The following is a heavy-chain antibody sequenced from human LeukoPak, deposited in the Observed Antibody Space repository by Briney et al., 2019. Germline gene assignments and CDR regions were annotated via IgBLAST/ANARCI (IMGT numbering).Heavy chain of an antibody. D-gene: IGHD3-22*01. J-gene: IGHJ4*02. CDR2: IFHTGST. CDR1: GDSISNSNW. Sequence: PSETLSLTCAVSGDSISNSNWWSWVRQPPGKGLEWIGYIFHTGSTYYNPSLKSRVTISVDTSKNQFSLKLSSVTAADTAVYYCAREGFGYYYDSSGYYYFDYWGQGTLVTVSS. CDR3: AREGFGYYYDSSGYYYFDY. V-gene: IGHV4-4*02.